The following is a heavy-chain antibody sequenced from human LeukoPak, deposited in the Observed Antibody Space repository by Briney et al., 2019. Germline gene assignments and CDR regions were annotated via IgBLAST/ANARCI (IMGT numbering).Heavy chain of an antibody. J-gene: IGHJ4*02. CDR1: GFTFSIYS. CDR2: ISSTSSYI. D-gene: IGHD6-19*01. CDR3: ARLAVAGTFQLFDY. Sequence: GGSLRLSCAASGFTFSIYSMNWVRQAPGKGLEWVSSISSTSSYISYADSVRGRFTISRDNAKNSLYLQMNSLRAEDTAVYYCARLAVAGTFQLFDYWGQGTLVTVSS. V-gene: IGHV3-21*01.